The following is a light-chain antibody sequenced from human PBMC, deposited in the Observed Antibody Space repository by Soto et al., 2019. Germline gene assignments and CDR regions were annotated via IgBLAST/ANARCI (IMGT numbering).Light chain of an antibody. CDR1: SSGVGGYNY. CDR2: DVS. J-gene: IGLJ1*01. CDR3: SSYTSSSTYV. V-gene: IGLV2-14*01. Sequence: QSVLTQPASVSGSPGQSITISCTGTSSGVGGYNYVPWYQQHPGKAPKLMIYDVSNRPSGVSDRFSGSKSGNTASLTISGLQAEDEADYYCSSYTSSSTYVFGGGTKVTVL.